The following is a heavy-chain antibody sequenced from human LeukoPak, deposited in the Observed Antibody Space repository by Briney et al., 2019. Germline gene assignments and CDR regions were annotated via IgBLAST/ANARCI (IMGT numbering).Heavy chain of an antibody. V-gene: IGHV3-33*01. CDR3: VRDGGSGIDY. D-gene: IGHD3-10*01. CDR2: IWYDESKK. Sequence: GGSLRLSCAASGFTFSSYGMHWVRQAPGKGLEWVAVIWYDESKKYYADSVKGRFTISRDTSKNTLYLQVNSLRAEDTAVYYCVRDGGSGIDYWGRGTLVTVSS. CDR1: GFTFSSYG. J-gene: IGHJ4*02.